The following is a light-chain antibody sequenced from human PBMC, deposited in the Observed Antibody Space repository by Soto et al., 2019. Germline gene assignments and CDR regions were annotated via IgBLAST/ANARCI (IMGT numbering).Light chain of an antibody. V-gene: IGKV3D-15*01. CDR2: GAS. CDR1: QSVSSY. Sequence: EIVFSQSPSTLSLSTGERATLSCRASQSVSSYLAWYQQKPGQAPRLLIYGASSRATGIPDRFSGSGSGTEFTLSISSLQSEDFAVYYCQQYNSWPPTFGQGTRLEIK. J-gene: IGKJ5*01. CDR3: QQYNSWPPT.